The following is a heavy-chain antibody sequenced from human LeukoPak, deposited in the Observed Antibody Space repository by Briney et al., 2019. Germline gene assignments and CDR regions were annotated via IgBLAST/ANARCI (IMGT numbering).Heavy chain of an antibody. Sequence: QTGGSLRLSCAASGFTFSNYAVSWVRKAPGKGLEWVSGISESGGSTYYADSVKGRFTISRDNSKETLFLQMKSLRDEDTAVYYCAKAVSSGFNGDYWGQGTLVTVSS. V-gene: IGHV3-23*01. CDR3: AKAVSSGFNGDY. CDR2: ISESGGST. D-gene: IGHD3-22*01. J-gene: IGHJ4*02. CDR1: GFTFSNYA.